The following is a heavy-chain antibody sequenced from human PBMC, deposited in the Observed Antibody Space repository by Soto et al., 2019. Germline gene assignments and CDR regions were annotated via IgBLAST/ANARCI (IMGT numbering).Heavy chain of an antibody. CDR3: ARWERTVTTGRRHYYYYGMDV. J-gene: IGHJ6*02. D-gene: IGHD4-17*01. CDR2: IYHSGST. V-gene: IGHV4-39*07. Sequence: PSETLSLTCTVSGGSISSGDYYWGWIRQPPGKGLEWIGEIYHSGSTNYNPSLKSRVTISVDKSKNQFSLKLSSVTAADTAVYYCARWERTVTTGRRHYYYYGMDVWGQGTTVTVSS. CDR1: GGSISSGDYY.